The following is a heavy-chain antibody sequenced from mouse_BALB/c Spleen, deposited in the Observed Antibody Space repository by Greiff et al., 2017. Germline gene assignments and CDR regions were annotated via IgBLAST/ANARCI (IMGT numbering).Heavy chain of an antibody. CDR1: GYTFTSYW. D-gene: IGHD2-1*01. V-gene: IGHV1-69*02. CDR2: IDPSDSYT. Sequence: QVQLQQPGAELVKPGASVKLSCKASGYTFTSYWMHWVKQRPGQGLEWIGEIDPSDSYTNYNQKFKGKATLTVDKSSSTAYMQLSSLTSEDSALYYCAPIYYGNSPWFAYWGQGTLVTVSA. J-gene: IGHJ3*01. CDR3: APIYYGNSPWFAY.